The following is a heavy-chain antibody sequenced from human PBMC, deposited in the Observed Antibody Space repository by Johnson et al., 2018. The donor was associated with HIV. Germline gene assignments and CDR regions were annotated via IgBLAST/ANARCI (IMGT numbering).Heavy chain of an antibody. V-gene: IGHV3-15*01. D-gene: IGHD1-1*01. CDR3: ATDRNWNRGAFDV. CDR2: IRSKTDGGTA. Sequence: MLLVESGGGLVQPGGSLRLSCAASGFTFNNAWMNWVRQAPGKGLEWVGRIRSKTDGGTADYVAPVKGRFTVSRDDSNNKLYLQMNSLNIEDTAVYDWATDRNWNRGAFDVWGQGTMVTVSS. CDR1: GFTFNNAW. J-gene: IGHJ3*01.